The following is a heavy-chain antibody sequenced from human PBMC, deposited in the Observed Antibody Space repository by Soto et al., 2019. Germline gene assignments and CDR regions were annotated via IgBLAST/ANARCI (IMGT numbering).Heavy chain of an antibody. Sequence: GGSLRLSCAASGFTFSSYAMSWVRQAPGKGLEWVSNFSGSGGSTYYADSVKGRFTISRDNSKNTLYLQMNSLRAEDKAVYYCAKAPLYCSGGSCLIDYWGQGTLVTVSS. CDR3: AKAPLYCSGGSCLIDY. CDR2: FSGSGGST. J-gene: IGHJ4*02. CDR1: GFTFSSYA. D-gene: IGHD2-15*01. V-gene: IGHV3-23*01.